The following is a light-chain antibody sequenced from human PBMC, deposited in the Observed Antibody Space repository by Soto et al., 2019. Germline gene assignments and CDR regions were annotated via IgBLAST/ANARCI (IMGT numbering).Light chain of an antibody. V-gene: IGLV1-40*01. J-gene: IGLJ1*01. Sequence: TISCTGSSSNIGAGYDVHWYQQLPGTAPKLLIYGNSNRPSGVPDRFSGSKSGTSASLAITGLQAEDEADYYCQSYDSSLSGLYVFGTGTKSPS. CDR3: QSYDSSLSGLYV. CDR2: GNS. CDR1: SSNIGAGYD.